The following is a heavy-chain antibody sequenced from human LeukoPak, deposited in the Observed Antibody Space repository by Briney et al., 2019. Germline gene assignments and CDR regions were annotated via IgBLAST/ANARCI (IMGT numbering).Heavy chain of an antibody. CDR3: ARDLKVPPAAYFDY. CDR1: GYTFTGYY. V-gene: IGHV1-2*02. Sequence: ASVKVSCTASGYTFTGYYMHWVRQAPGQGLEWMGWINPNSGGTNYAQKFQGRVTMTRDTSISTAYMELSRLRSDDTAVYYCARDLKVPPAAYFDYWGQGTLVTVSS. CDR2: INPNSGGT. D-gene: IGHD2-2*01. J-gene: IGHJ4*02.